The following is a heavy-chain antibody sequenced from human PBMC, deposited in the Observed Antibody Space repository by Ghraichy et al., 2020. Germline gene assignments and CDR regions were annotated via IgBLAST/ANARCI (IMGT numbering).Heavy chain of an antibody. J-gene: IGHJ4*02. D-gene: IGHD3-3*01. Sequence: GESLNISCAASGFTFSSYWMSWVRQAPGKGLEWVANIKQDGSEKYYVDSVKGRFTISRDNAKNSLYLQMNSLRAEDTAVYYCARDRTYYDFWSGYLFRGQGTLVTVSS. CDR1: GFTFSSYW. CDR3: ARDRTYYDFWSGYLF. V-gene: IGHV3-7*01. CDR2: IKQDGSEK.